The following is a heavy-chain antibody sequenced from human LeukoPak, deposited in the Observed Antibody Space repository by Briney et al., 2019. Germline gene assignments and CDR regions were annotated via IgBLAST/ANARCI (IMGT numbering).Heavy chain of an antibody. CDR3: AKVSAYCGGDCSNTFDY. J-gene: IGHJ4*02. CDR2: ISGSGGST. D-gene: IGHD2-21*01. CDR1: GFTFSSYS. V-gene: IGHV3-23*01. Sequence: GGSLRLSCAASGFTFSSYSMNWVRQAPGKGLEWASAISGSGGSTYYADSVKGRFTIPRDNSKNTLYLQMNSLRAEDTAVYYCAKVSAYCGGDCSNTFDYWGQGTLVTVSS.